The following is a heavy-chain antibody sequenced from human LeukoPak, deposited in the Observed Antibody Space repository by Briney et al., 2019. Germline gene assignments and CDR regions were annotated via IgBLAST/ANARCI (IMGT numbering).Heavy chain of an antibody. CDR2: IYYSGST. Sequence: PSETLSLTCTVSGGSISTYSWTWIRQPPGKGLEWIAYIYYSGSTNYNPYLKSRVTISVDTSKNQFSLKMSSETAADTAVYYCVRGRGWFDPWGQGTLVTVSP. J-gene: IGHJ5*02. V-gene: IGHV4-59*01. CDR3: VRGRGWFDP. CDR1: GGSISTYS.